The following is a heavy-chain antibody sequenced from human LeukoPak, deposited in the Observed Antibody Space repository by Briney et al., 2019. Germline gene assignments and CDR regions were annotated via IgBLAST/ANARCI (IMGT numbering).Heavy chain of an antibody. Sequence: SETLSLTCAVSGDSISSSNWWSWVRQPPGKGLEWIGEIFHSGNTNYNPSLKSRVTISVDKSKNHFSLKLSSVTAADTAVYYCARTSSSGLVGGYYFDYWGQGTLVTVSS. V-gene: IGHV4-4*02. CDR3: ARTSSSGLVGGYYFDY. J-gene: IGHJ4*02. D-gene: IGHD6-19*01. CDR1: GDSISSSNW. CDR2: IFHSGNT.